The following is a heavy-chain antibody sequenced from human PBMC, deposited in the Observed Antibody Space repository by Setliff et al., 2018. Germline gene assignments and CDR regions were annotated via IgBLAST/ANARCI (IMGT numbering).Heavy chain of an antibody. D-gene: IGHD3-22*01. V-gene: IGHV4-39*07. CDR2: ISYGGST. J-gene: IGHJ4*02. CDR1: GGSISSSYYY. Sequence: PSETLSLTCTVSGGSISSSYYYWGWIRQPPGKGLEWIGTISYGGSTYYNPSLKSRVSISVDTSKNQFSLKLSSVTAADTAVYYCARESRYYYDNLGTLDYWGQGTLVTVSS. CDR3: ARESRYYYDNLGTLDY.